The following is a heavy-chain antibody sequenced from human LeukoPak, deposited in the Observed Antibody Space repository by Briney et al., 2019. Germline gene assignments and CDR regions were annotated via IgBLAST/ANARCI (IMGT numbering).Heavy chain of an antibody. D-gene: IGHD2-2*01. CDR2: IIPIFGTA. CDR3: ARVPTTYGDQPLSFFDY. V-gene: IGHV1-69*13. CDR1: GGTFSSYA. Sequence: GASVKVSCKASGGTFSSYAISWVRQAPGQGLEWMGGIIPIFGTANCAQKFQGRVTITADESTSTAYMELSSLRSEGTAVYYCARVPTTYGDQPLSFFDYWGQGTLVTVSS. J-gene: IGHJ4*02.